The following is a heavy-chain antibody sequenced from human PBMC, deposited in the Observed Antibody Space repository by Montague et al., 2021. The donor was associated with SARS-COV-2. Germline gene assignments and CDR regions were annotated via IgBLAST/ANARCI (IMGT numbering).Heavy chain of an antibody. CDR1: GFSLSTSGVG. CDR2: XYWDDDK. Sequence: PALVKPTQTLTLTRTFSGFSLSTSGVGVGWIRQPPGKALEWLALXYWDDDKRYSPSLKSRLTITKDTSKNQVVLTMTNMDPVDTATYYCAHRRALWDAFDIWGQGTMVTVSS. D-gene: IGHD3-16*01. CDR3: AHRRALWDAFDI. V-gene: IGHV2-5*02. J-gene: IGHJ3*02.